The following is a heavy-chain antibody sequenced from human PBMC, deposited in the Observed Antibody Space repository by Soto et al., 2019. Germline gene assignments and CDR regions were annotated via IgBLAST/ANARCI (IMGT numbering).Heavy chain of an antibody. CDR1: GDTSTIYS. CDR3: ATDKFGAGRVGVHS. CDR2: IVPLLRIT. D-gene: IGHD3-10*01. J-gene: IGHJ5*02. Sequence: QAQLVQSGAEITKPGASLRVSCETSGDTSTIYSITWVRQAPGLGLQWMGRIVPLLRITNYAQEFQGRLTITADSSASTAHIELTSLTSEDTAVYYCATDKFGAGRVGVHSWGRGTLVIVSS. V-gene: IGHV1-69*02.